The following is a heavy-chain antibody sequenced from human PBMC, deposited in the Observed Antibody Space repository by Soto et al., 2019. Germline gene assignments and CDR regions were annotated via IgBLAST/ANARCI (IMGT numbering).Heavy chain of an antibody. CDR2: IVVGSGNT. J-gene: IGHJ6*02. D-gene: IGHD6-19*01. V-gene: IGHV1-58*01. Sequence: SVKVSCKASGFTFTSSAVQWVRQARGQRLEWIGWIVVGSGNTNYAQKFQERVTITRDMSTSTAYMELSSLRSEDTAVYYCAADGGAVAPIYYYSGMDVWGQGTTVTVSS. CDR1: GFTFTSSA. CDR3: AADGGAVAPIYYYSGMDV.